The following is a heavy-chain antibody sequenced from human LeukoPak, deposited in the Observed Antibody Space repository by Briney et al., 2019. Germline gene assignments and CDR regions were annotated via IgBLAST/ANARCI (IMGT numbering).Heavy chain of an antibody. CDR2: ISAYNGNT. D-gene: IGHD3-10*01. CDR1: GYTFTSYG. V-gene: IGHV1-18*04. J-gene: IGHJ6*04. CDR3: ARVVRGSDYYYYGMDV. Sequence: ASVKVSCKASGYTFTSYGISWVRQAPGQGLEWMGWISAYNGNTNYAQKLQGRVTMTTDTSTSTAYMELRSLRSDDTAVYYCARVVRGSDYYYYGMDVWGKGTTVTDSS.